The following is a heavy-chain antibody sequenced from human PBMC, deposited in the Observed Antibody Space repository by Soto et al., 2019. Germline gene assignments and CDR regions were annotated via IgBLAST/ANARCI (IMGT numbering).Heavy chain of an antibody. CDR2: IIPIFGTE. CDR1: GGTFSSHS. V-gene: IGHV1-69*01. CDR3: STSVYCSTTRCYYYYGLDV. Sequence: QVQLVQSGAEVQKPGSSVKVSCKVSGGTFSSHSINWVRQAPGQGPEWMGGIIPIFGTENYAQKLQVRVTITADESTSTAYMELSSLTSEDTALYYCSTSVYCSTTRCYYYYGLDVWGQGTTVIVSS. J-gene: IGHJ6*02. D-gene: IGHD2-2*01.